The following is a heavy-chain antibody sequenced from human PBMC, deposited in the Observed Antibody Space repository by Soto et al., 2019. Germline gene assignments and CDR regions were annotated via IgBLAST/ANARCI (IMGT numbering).Heavy chain of an antibody. CDR2: FFYGGRT. CDR1: GGSISSPSYN. J-gene: IGHJ4*02. V-gene: IGHV4-39*01. D-gene: IGHD1-1*01. Sequence: QVQLQQSGPGLLKPSETLSLTCTVSGGSISSPSYNWGWVRQPPGKGPEWIGSFFYGGRTHYSPSLESRLSISVDTARSQVSLILPSVTAADPAVYYCATVASTHFDSWGQGALVVVSS. CDR3: ATVASTHFDS.